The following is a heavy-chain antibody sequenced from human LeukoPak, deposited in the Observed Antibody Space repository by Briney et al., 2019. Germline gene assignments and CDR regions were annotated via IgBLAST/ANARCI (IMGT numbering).Heavy chain of an antibody. CDR2: IIGNGASS. D-gene: IGHD5-24*01. J-gene: IGHJ5*02. Sequence: GGSLRLSCAASGFTFSVAGMHWVRQAPGKGPEWVSAIIGNGASSYYADSVKGRFTISRDNSKSTLYLQMNSLRAEDAGVYYCAKDTLEHGDLWGQGTLVTVSS. V-gene: IGHV3-23*01. CDR1: GFTFSVAG. CDR3: AKDTLEHGDL.